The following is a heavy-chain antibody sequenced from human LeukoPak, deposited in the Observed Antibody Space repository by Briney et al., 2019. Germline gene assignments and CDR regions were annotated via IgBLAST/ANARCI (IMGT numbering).Heavy chain of an antibody. CDR3: ARGAGAAQVPWLNQ. D-gene: IGHD5-18*01. CDR2: INHSGST. Sequence: SETLSLTCAVYGVSISGYYWSWIRQPPGKGLEWIGEINHSGSTNYNPSLKSRVTISVDTSKNQFSLKLSSVTAADTAVYYCARGAGAAQVPWLNQWGQGTLVTVSS. V-gene: IGHV4-34*01. J-gene: IGHJ4*02. CDR1: GVSISGYY.